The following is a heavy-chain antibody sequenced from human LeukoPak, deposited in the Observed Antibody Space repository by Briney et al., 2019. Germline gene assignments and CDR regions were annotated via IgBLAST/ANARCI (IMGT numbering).Heavy chain of an antibody. D-gene: IGHD5-18*01. CDR2: IRYDGSNK. CDR3: ARELQLWTYYFDY. V-gene: IGHV3-30*02. J-gene: IGHJ4*02. CDR1: GFTFSRYG. Sequence: GGTLRPSCAASGFTFSRYGMHWGRQAPGKGLEWVAFIRYDGSNKYYADSAKGRFTISRDNSKNTLYLQMNSLRADDTAVYYCARELQLWTYYFDYWGQGTLVTVSS.